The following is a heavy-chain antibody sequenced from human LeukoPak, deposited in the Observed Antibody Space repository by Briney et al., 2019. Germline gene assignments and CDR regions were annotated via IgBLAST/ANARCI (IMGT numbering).Heavy chain of an antibody. Sequence: PGGSLRLSCAASGFTFDDYAMHWVRQAPGKGLEWVSGISWNSGSIGYADSVKGRFTISRDNSKNTLYLQLNSLRAEDTALYYCANTGNSRGAYWGQGTLVTVSS. J-gene: IGHJ4*02. CDR3: ANTGNSRGAY. D-gene: IGHD2/OR15-2a*01. V-gene: IGHV3-9*01. CDR2: ISWNSGSI. CDR1: GFTFDDYA.